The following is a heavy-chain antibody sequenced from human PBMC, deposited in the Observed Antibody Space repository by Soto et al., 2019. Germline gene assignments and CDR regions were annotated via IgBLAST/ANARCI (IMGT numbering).Heavy chain of an antibody. CDR3: VIGRSEQWLGQYSFDY. Sequence: GGSLRLSCAASGFTFSSYGMHWVRQAPGKGLEWVAVISYDGSNKYYADSVKGRFTISRDNSKNTLYLQMNSLRAEDTAVYYCVIGRSEQWLGQYSFDYWGQGTLVTVSS. CDR1: GFTFSSYG. V-gene: IGHV3-30*03. CDR2: ISYDGSNK. J-gene: IGHJ4*02. D-gene: IGHD6-19*01.